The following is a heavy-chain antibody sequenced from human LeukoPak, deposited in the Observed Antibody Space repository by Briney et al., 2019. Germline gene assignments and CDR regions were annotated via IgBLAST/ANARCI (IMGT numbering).Heavy chain of an antibody. CDR3: ASDSSGD. D-gene: IGHD3-22*01. CDR2: ITSSSTYI. CDR1: GFTFSNYN. J-gene: IGHJ4*02. V-gene: IGHV3-21*01. Sequence: GGSLRLSCAASGFTFSNYNMNWVRQAPGKGLEWVSSITSSSTYIYYADSVKGRFTISRDNAKNSLYLQMNSLRAEDTAVYYCASDSSGDWGQGTLVTVSS.